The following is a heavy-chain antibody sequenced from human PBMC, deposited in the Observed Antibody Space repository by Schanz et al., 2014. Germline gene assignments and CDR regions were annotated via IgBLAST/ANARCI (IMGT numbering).Heavy chain of an antibody. CDR3: AKIWKGHPIEVRPGWSDGMDV. D-gene: IGHD6-6*01. CDR2: ISLDGSNQ. V-gene: IGHV3-33*05. Sequence: QVQLVESGGDVVQPGRSLRLSCAASGFTFSSYGMHWVRQAPGKGLEWVAIISLDGSNQYYADSVKVRFTISRDNSKNTLYLQMNSLRAEDTAVYYCAKIWKGHPIEVRPGWSDGMDVWGQGTTVTVSS. J-gene: IGHJ6*02. CDR1: GFTFSSYG.